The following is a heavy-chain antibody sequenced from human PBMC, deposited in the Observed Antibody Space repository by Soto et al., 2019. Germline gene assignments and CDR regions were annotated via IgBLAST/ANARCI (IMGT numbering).Heavy chain of an antibody. CDR2: ISWNSGSI. V-gene: IGHV3-9*01. CDR1: GFTFDDYA. D-gene: IGHD6-19*01. CDR3: AKVPPYSSGWYVAFDI. J-gene: IGHJ3*02. Sequence: GGSLRLSCAASGFTFDDYAMHWVRQAPGKGLEWVSGISWNSGSIGYADSVKGRFTISRDNAKNSLYLQMNSLRAEDTALYYCAKVPPYSSGWYVAFDIWGQGTMVTVSS.